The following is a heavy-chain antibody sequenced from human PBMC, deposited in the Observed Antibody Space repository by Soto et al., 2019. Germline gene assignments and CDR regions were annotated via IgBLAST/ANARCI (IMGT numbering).Heavy chain of an antibody. CDR2: FDPEDGET. CDR1: GYALTELS. J-gene: IGHJ6*02. CDR3: ATDTRGYSNYYYGMDV. V-gene: IGHV1-24*01. D-gene: IGHD4-4*01. Sequence: ASVKVSCKGSGYALTELSMHWVRQAPGKGLEWMGGFDPEDGETIYAQKFQGRVTMTEDTSTDTAYMELSSLRSEDTAVYYCATDTRGYSNYYYGMDVWGQGTTVTVSS.